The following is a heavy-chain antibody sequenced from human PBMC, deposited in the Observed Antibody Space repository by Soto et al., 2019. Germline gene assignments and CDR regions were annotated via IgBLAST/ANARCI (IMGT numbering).Heavy chain of an antibody. V-gene: IGHV3-9*01. D-gene: IGHD3-22*01. J-gene: IGHJ4*02. CDR3: AKDISAVRDHYLDY. CDR1: GFTFDDYA. Sequence: EVQLVESGGGLVQPGRSLRLSCAASGFTFDDYAMHWVRQAPGKGLEWVSGISWHSGSIGYAYSVKGRFTISRDNAKNSLYLHINSLRAEDTALYYCAKDISAVRDHYLDYWGQGTLVTVSS. CDR2: ISWHSGSI.